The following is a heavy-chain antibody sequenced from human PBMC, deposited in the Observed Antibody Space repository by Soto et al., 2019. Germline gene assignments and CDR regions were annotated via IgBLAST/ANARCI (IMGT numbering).Heavy chain of an antibody. V-gene: IGHV3-30-3*01. CDR3: ARVLLEWLLXYYYYYGMDV. CDR1: GFTFSSXG. J-gene: IGHJ6*01. Sequence: GGSLRLSXAASGFTFSSXGMPWVRQAPGKGLEWVAVISYDGSNKYYAESXKGRFTISRDNSKNTLYLQMNSLRAEDTAVYYCARVLLEWLLXYYYYYGMDVXXXGTTVXXSX. D-gene: IGHD3-3*01. CDR2: ISYDGSNK.